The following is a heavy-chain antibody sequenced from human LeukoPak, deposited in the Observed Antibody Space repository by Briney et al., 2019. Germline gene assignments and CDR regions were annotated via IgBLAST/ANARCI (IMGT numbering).Heavy chain of an antibody. CDR1: GYSISSGYY. CDR3: ARQGIVVVPAARVQYFQH. V-gene: IGHV4-38-2*01. Sequence: SETLSLTCAVSGYSISSGYYWGWIRQPPGKGLEWIGSIYHSGSTYYNPSLKSRVTISVDTSKNQFSLKLSSVTAADTGVYYCARQGIVVVPAARVQYFQHWGQGTLVTVSS. J-gene: IGHJ1*01. D-gene: IGHD2-2*01. CDR2: IYHSGST.